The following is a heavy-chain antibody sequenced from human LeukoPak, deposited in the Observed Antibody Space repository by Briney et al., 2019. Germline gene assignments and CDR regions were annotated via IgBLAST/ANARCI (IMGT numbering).Heavy chain of an antibody. V-gene: IGHV4-59*08. CDR3: ARKMGTSRFDF. J-gene: IGHJ4*02. CDR1: GGSINNYF. CDR2: IFFSGRT. D-gene: IGHD1-14*01. Sequence: KTSETLSLTCTVSGGSINNYFWSWIRQSPGKGLEWIGYIFFSGRTNYNPSLKSRVTISVDTSKNQFSLRLSSVTAADTAVYYCARKMGTSRFDFWGQGTLVTVSS.